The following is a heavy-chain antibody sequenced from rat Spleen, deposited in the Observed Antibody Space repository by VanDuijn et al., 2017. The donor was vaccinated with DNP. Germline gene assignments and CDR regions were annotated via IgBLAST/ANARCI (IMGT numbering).Heavy chain of an antibody. J-gene: IGHJ3*01. Sequence: EVQLVESGGGLEQPGRALNLSCKASGFTFSDYNMAWVRQAPKKGLEWVATISYDGTVTYYRDSVKGRFTISRDNAKSTLYLQMDSLRSDDTATYYCTRRGHTTGLNWFVYWGQGTLVTVSS. CDR1: GFTFSDYN. CDR3: TRRGHTTGLNWFVY. D-gene: IGHD1-9*01. CDR2: ISYDGTVT. V-gene: IGHV5-7*01.